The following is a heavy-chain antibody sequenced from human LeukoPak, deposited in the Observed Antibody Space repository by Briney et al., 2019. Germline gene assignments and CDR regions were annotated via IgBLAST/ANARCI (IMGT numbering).Heavy chain of an antibody. CDR3: ARSGYYYESSGYYNSPFDY. V-gene: IGHV1-69*04. J-gene: IGHJ4*02. Sequence: GASVKVSCKASGGTFSSYAISWVRQAPGQGLEWMGRIIPILGIANYAQKFQGRVTMTTDTSTSTAYMELRSLRSDDTAVYYCARSGYYYESSGYYNSPFDYWGQGTLVTVSS. CDR2: IIPILGIA. D-gene: IGHD3-22*01. CDR1: GGTFSSYA.